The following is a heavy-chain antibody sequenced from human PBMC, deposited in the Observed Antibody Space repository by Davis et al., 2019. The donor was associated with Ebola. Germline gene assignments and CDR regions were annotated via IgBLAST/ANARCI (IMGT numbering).Heavy chain of an antibody. CDR2: IYYSGST. CDR1: GGSISSSSYY. Sequence: PSETLSLTCTVSGGSISSSSYYWGWIRQPPGKGLEWIGSIYYSGSTYYNPSLKSRVTISVDTSKNQFSLKLSSVTAADTAVYYCARGAATVTTPYDYWGQGTLVTVSS. D-gene: IGHD4-17*01. J-gene: IGHJ4*02. V-gene: IGHV4-39*01. CDR3: ARGAATVTTPYDY.